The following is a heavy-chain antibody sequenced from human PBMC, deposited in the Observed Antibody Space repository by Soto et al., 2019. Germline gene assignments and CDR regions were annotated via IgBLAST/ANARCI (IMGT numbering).Heavy chain of an antibody. CDR3: AKDLTSVAYDAFDI. D-gene: IGHD3-16*01. J-gene: IGHJ3*02. V-gene: IGHV3-66*01. Sequence: GGSLRLSCAASGFTVGGNYVSWVRQAPGKGLEWVSVIYSGGSTYYADSVKGRFTISRDNSKNTLYLQMNSLRAEDTAVYYCAKDLTSVAYDAFDIWGQGTMVTVS. CDR1: GFTVGGNY. CDR2: IYSGGST.